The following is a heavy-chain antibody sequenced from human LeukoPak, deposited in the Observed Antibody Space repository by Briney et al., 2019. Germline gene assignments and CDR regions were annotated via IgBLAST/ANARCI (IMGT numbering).Heavy chain of an antibody. J-gene: IGHJ5*02. D-gene: IGHD2-15*01. CDR3: ARSTDPEDIVVVVAATSSFDP. CDR2: INWNGGST. Sequence: GGSLRLSCAASGFTFDDYGMSWVRQAPGKGLEWVSGINWNGGSTGYADSVKGRFTISRDNAKNSLYLQMNSLRAEDTAVYYCARSTDPEDIVVVVAATSSFDPWGQGTLVTVSS. V-gene: IGHV3-20*04. CDR1: GFTFDDYG.